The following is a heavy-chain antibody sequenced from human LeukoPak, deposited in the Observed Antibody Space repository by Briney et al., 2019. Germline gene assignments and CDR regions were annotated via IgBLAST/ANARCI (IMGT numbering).Heavy chain of an antibody. J-gene: IGHJ4*02. CDR2: INHSGST. Sequence: PSETLSLTCAVYGGSFSGYYWSWIRQPPGKGLEWIGEINHSGSTNYNPSLKSRVTISVDTSKNQFSLKLSSVTAADTAVYYCAGGRPRYYDILTGYYHYFDYWGQGTLVTVSS. V-gene: IGHV4-34*01. CDR1: GGSFSGYY. D-gene: IGHD3-9*01. CDR3: AGGRPRYYDILTGYYHYFDY.